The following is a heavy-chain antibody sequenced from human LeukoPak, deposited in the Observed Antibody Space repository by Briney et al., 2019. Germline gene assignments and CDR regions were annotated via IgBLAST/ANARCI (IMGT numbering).Heavy chain of an antibody. V-gene: IGHV4-34*01. Sequence: SETLSLTCAVYGGSFSGYYWSWIRQPPGKGLEWIGEINHSGSTNYNPSLKSRVTISVDTSKNQFSLKLSSVTAADTAVYYCASPKREYYDFWSGYYYYGMDVWGQGTTVTVSS. J-gene: IGHJ6*02. D-gene: IGHD3-3*01. CDR1: GGSFSGYY. CDR3: ASPKREYYDFWSGYYYYGMDV. CDR2: INHSGST.